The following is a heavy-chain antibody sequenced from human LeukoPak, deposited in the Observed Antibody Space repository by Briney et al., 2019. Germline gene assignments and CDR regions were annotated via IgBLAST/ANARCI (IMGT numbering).Heavy chain of an antibody. CDR1: GGTFSSYA. J-gene: IGHJ5*02. CDR3: ARDLAGRRGWFDP. Sequence: SVKVSCKASGGTFSSYAISWVRQAPGQGLEWMGGIIPIFGTANYAQKFQSRVTITADESTGTAYMELSSLRSEDTAVYYCARDLAGRRGWFDPWGQGTLVTVSS. V-gene: IGHV1-69*13. CDR2: IIPIFGTA. D-gene: IGHD2-15*01.